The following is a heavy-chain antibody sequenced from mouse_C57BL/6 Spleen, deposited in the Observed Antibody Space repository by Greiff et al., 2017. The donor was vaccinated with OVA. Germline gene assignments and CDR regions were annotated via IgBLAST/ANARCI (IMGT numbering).Heavy chain of an antibody. CDR2: ISDGGSYT. J-gene: IGHJ3*01. Sequence: EVKVVESGGGLVKPGGSLKLSCAASGFTFSSYAMSWVRQTPEKRLEWVATISDGGSYTYYPDNVKGRFTISRDNAKNNLYLQMSHLKSEDTAMYYCARDFYYYGSSPAWFAYWGQGTLVTVSA. D-gene: IGHD1-1*01. V-gene: IGHV5-4*01. CDR3: ARDFYYYGSSPAWFAY. CDR1: GFTFSSYA.